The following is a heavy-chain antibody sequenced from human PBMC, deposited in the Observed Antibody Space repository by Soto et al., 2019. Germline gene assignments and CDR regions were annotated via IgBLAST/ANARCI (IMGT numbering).Heavy chain of an antibody. V-gene: IGHV4-39*01. D-gene: IGHD2-21*02. Sequence: PSETLSLTCSVTGDSISSRSYYWGWIRQPPGKGLEWIGSIYYSGSTYNNPSLRSRVSMSIDTSKDQFSLKLKSVTAADTALYLCARRRTSVVTQAYFDVWGTGSLVIVSS. J-gene: IGHJ4*02. CDR1: GDSISSRSYY. CDR3: ARRRTSVVTQAYFDV. CDR2: IYYSGST.